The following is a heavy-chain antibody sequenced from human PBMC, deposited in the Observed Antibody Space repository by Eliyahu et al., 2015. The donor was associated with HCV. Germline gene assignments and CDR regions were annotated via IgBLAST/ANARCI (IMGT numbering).Heavy chain of an antibody. Sequence: KELQCVGYIYYTGSTKYHPSLEGRVTMSVDTSKNQFSLTLSPVTSADTAVYYCARGSYNTGRDGYSYYAMDVWGQGTSVTVSS. D-gene: IGHD3-10*01. V-gene: IGHV4-59*01. CDR3: ARGSYNTGRDGYSYYAMDV. CDR2: IYYTGST. J-gene: IGHJ6*02.